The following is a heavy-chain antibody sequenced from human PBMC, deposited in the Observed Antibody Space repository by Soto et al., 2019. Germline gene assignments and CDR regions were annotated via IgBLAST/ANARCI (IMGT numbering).Heavy chain of an antibody. CDR3: ARVPRGRDGYNYPDY. Sequence: QVQLVQSGAEVKKPGSSVKVSCKASGGTFSSYTISWVRQAPGQGLEWMGRIIPILGIANYAQKFQGRVTITADKSTSTAYMELSSLRSEDTAVYYCARVPRGRDGYNYPDYWGQGTLVTVSS. V-gene: IGHV1-69*02. D-gene: IGHD5-12*01. CDR1: GGTFSSYT. J-gene: IGHJ4*02. CDR2: IIPILGIA.